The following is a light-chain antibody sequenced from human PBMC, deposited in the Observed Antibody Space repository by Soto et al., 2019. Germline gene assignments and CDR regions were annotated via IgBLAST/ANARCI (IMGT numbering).Light chain of an antibody. CDR1: QSVTSSY. CDR3: QRYDISPFP. Sequence: EIVLTQSPGTLSLSPGERATRSCRASQSVTSSYLAWYQQKPGQAPRLLIYGASSRATGIPDRFSGSGSGTDFTLTISRLEPEDFAVYYCQRYDISPFPFGQGTKVEIK. J-gene: IGKJ2*01. V-gene: IGKV3-20*01. CDR2: GAS.